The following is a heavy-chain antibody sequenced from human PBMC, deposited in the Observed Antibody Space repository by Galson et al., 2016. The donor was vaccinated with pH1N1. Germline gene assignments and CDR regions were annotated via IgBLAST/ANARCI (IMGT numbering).Heavy chain of an antibody. CDR2: INQDGSKI. V-gene: IGHV3-7*01. J-gene: IGHJ6*02. CDR3: AKDGGTGSGKHSAFGMTV. Sequence: SLRLSCAASGFTFSSYWMNWVRQAPGKGLEWVANINQDGSKIFYVDSVKGRFTISRDNSKNTLYLDMNSLRPEDTAVYYCAKDGGTGSGKHSAFGMTVWGQGTTVTVSS. CDR1: GFTFSSYW. D-gene: IGHD3-10*01.